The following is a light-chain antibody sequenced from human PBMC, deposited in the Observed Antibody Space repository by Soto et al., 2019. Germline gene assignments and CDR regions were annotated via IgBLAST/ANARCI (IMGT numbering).Light chain of an antibody. Sequence: QSVLTQPASVSGSPGQSITISCTATSSDVGGYNYVSWYQQHPGKAPKLMIYDVSNRPSGVSNRFSGSKSGNTASLTISGLQAEDEADYYCSSYTSSSTVVFGGGTQLTVL. CDR3: SSYTSSSTVV. CDR1: SSDVGGYNY. V-gene: IGLV2-14*01. CDR2: DVS. J-gene: IGLJ2*01.